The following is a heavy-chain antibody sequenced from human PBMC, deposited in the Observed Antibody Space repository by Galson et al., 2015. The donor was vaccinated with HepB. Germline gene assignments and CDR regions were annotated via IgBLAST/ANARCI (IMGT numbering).Heavy chain of an antibody. D-gene: IGHD2-21*01. CDR1: GFSLSTSGMR. J-gene: IGHJ4*02. CDR2: IDWDDDK. V-gene: IGHV2-70*04. CDR3: ARTAEDMWYLDY. Sequence: PALVKPTQTLTLTCTFSGFSLSTSGMRVSWIRQPPGKALEWLARIDWDDDKFYSTSLKTRLTISKDTSKNQVVLTMTNMDPVDTATYYCARTAEDMWYLDYWGQGTLVTVSS.